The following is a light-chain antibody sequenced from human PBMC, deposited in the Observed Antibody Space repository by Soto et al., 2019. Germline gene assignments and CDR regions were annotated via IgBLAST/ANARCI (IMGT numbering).Light chain of an antibody. CDR1: QSIGSW. V-gene: IGKV1-5*03. CDR3: QQYHSYPYT. J-gene: IGKJ2*01. CDR2: KAF. Sequence: DIQMTQSPSTLSASEGDRVTITCRASQSIGSWLAWYQQRPGKAPKLLIYKAFSLQSGVPARFSGSGSGTEVTLTISSLQPDDFATYYCQQYHSYPYTFGQGTKLEIK.